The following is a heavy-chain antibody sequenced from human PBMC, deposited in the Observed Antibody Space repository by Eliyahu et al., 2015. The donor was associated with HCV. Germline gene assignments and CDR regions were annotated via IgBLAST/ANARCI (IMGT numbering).Heavy chain of an antibody. D-gene: IGHD2-2*01. J-gene: IGHJ5*02. V-gene: IGHV1-3*01. CDR2: INAGNGNT. CDR3: ARLRAAVVPAANLNWFDP. CDR1: GYTFTSYA. Sequence: QVQLVQSGAEVKKPGASVKVSCKASGYTFTSYAMHWVRQAPGQRLEWMGWINAGNGNTKYSQKFQGRVTITRDTSASTAYMELSSLRSEDTAVYYCARLRAAVVPAANLNWFDPWGQGTLVTVSS.